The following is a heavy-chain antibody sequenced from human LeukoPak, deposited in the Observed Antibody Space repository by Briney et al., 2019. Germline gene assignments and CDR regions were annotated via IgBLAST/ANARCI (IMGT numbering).Heavy chain of an antibody. J-gene: IGHJ4*02. Sequence: SETLDLTCSGSGGSISSYYWSWIRQPPGKGLGGGGCIYYSGSTNYNPTLKSQVTISVDTPKNQLSLKLSAVTAADTAAYYCARRRYFDYWGQGTLVTVSS. V-gene: IGHV4-59*08. CDR2: IYYSGST. CDR3: ARRRYFDY. CDR1: GGSISSYY.